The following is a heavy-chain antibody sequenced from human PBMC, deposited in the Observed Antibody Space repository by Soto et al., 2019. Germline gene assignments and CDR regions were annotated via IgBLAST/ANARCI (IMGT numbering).Heavy chain of an antibody. Sequence: PGGSLRLSCAASGFTFSNYAMSWLRQAPGKGLEWVSTISDGGGTYYADSVKGRFTISRDNSKNTLYLQMNSLRAEDTAVYYCAKDRVAVVPAASYNWFDPWGQGTLVTVSS. D-gene: IGHD2-2*01. CDR1: GFTFSNYA. CDR3: AKDRVAVVPAASYNWFDP. V-gene: IGHV3-23*01. CDR2: ISDGGGT. J-gene: IGHJ5*02.